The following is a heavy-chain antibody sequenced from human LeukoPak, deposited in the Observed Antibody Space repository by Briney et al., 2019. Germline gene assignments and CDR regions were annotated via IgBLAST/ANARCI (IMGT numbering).Heavy chain of an antibody. J-gene: IGHJ4*02. CDR2: VYYSGST. Sequence: SETLSLTCTVSGLSFEHYFWSWFRQPPGKGLEWVGYVYYSGSTDYSPSLESRLTISADTSKNQFSLKLRSVTAADTAVYYCASHRRSHGSEYWGQGTLVTVSS. CDR1: GLSFEHYF. CDR3: ASHRRSHGSEY. V-gene: IGHV4-59*08. D-gene: IGHD3-10*01.